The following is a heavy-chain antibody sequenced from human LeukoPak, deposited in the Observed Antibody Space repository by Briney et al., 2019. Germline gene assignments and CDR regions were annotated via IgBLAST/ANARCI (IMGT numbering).Heavy chain of an antibody. D-gene: IGHD1-7*01. CDR2: IKRDGSEQ. V-gene: IGHV3-7*01. CDR3: GRLTASGSTASGLNYFDS. CDR1: GFTFTTYW. Sequence: PGGSLRLSSVASGFTFTTYWMSWVRQAPGKGLEWVANIKRDGSEQLYVESAKGRFTISRDNAKNSLYLQLNSLRAEDTAVYYCGRLTASGSTASGLNYFDSWGQGALVTVSS. J-gene: IGHJ4*02.